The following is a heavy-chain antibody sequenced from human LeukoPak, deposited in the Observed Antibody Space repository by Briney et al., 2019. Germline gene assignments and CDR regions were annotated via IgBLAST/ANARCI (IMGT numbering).Heavy chain of an antibody. D-gene: IGHD6-13*01. CDR3: ARSSSWSTTGNDY. CDR2: MNPNSGNT. CDR1: GYTFTSYD. J-gene: IGHJ4*02. Sequence: ASVKVSCKASGYTFTSYDINWVQQATGQGLEWMGWMNPNSGNTGYAQKFQGRVTMTRNTSISTAYMELSSLRSEDTAVYYCARSSSWSTTGNDYWGQGTLVTVSS. V-gene: IGHV1-8*01.